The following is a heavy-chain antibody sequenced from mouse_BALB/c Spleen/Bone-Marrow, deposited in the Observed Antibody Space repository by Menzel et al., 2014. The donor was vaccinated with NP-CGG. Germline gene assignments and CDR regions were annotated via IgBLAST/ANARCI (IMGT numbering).Heavy chain of an antibody. CDR1: VYTFXSYW. Sequence: QVQLQQPGAELVRPGASVKLSCKASVYTFXSYWINWVKQRPGQGLEWIGNIYPSDSYTNYNQKFKDKATLTVDKSSSTAYMQLSSPTSEDSAVYYCTREGYYGSSYVDYWGQGTTLTVSS. D-gene: IGHD1-1*01. CDR3: TREGYYGSSYVDY. V-gene: IGHV1-69*02. J-gene: IGHJ2*01. CDR2: IYPSDSYT.